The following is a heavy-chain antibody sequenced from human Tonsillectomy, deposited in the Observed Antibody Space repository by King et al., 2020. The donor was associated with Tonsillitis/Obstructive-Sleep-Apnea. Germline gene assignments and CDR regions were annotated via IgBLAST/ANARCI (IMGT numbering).Heavy chain of an antibody. CDR1: GFTFSIYG. Sequence: VQLVESGGGVVQPGRSLILSCAASGFTFSIYGMHLVRQAPGKGLEWVAVISSDGTNKYYADSLKGRLTIARDNSQNTLKLQMNSLSAEDTAGYYCATDHGDLQSTDWYFDLWGRGTLVTVSS. V-gene: IGHV3-30*03. J-gene: IGHJ2*01. D-gene: IGHD4-11*01. CDR2: ISSDGTNK. CDR3: ATDHGDLQSTDWYFDL.